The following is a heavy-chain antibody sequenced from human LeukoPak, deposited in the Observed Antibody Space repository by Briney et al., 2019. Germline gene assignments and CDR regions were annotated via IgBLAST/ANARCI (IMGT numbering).Heavy chain of an antibody. CDR1: GFTFSTYG. CDR2: ISYDGSNK. V-gene: IGHV3-30*18. J-gene: IGHJ3*02. CDR3: GKDSIYSNVVVAFDI. D-gene: IGHD2-21*01. Sequence: PGGSLRLSCAASGFTFSTYGMHWVRQAPGKGLEWVAVISYDGSNKFYADSVKGRFTISRDNSKNTLYLQMNSVRTEDTAVYYCGKDSIYSNVVVAFDIWGQGTMVTVSS.